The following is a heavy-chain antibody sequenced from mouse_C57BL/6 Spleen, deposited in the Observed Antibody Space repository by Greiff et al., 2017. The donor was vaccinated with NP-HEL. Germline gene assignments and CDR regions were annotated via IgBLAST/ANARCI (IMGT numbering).Heavy chain of an antibody. CDR1: GFTFSDYG. V-gene: IGHV5-17*01. Sequence: EVKLVESGGGLVKPGGSLKLSCAASGFTFSDYGMHWVRQAPEKGLEWVAYISSGSSTIYYADTVKGRFTISRDNAKNTLFLQMTSLRSEDTAMYYCARVYDGYYYWDFDVWGTGTTVTVSS. CDR3: ARVYDGYYYWDFDV. D-gene: IGHD2-3*01. CDR2: ISSGSSTI. J-gene: IGHJ1*03.